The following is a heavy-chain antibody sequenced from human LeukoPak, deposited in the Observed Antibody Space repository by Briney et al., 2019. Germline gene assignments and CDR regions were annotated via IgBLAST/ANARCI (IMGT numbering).Heavy chain of an antibody. J-gene: IGHJ4*02. CDR3: ARQSVEMATIGYFDY. Sequence: SETLSLSCTVSGGSISSYYWSWIRQPPGKGLEWIGYIYYSGSTNYNPSLKSRVTISVDTSKNQFSLKLSSVTAADTAVYYCARQSVEMATIGYFDYWGQGTLVTVSS. CDR1: GGSISSYY. V-gene: IGHV4-59*08. CDR2: IYYSGST. D-gene: IGHD5-24*01.